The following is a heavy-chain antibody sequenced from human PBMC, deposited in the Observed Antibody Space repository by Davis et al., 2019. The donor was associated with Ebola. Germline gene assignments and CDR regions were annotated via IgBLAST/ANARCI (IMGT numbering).Heavy chain of an antibody. CDR3: TTPGGQDSGYDVFDI. V-gene: IGHV1-46*03. J-gene: IGHJ3*02. Sequence: ASVQVSCKASGYTFTNYYMHWVRQAPRQGLEWLGLINPNDGRTIYAQKFQGRVTVTRDTSTTTVYMDLSSLRSEDTAIYYCTTPGGQDSGYDVFDIWGQGTMVTVSS. D-gene: IGHD5-12*01. CDR1: GYTFTNYY. CDR2: INPNDGRT.